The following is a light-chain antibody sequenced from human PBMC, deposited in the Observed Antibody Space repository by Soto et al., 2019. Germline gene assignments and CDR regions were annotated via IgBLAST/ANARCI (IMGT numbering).Light chain of an antibody. CDR3: CSYAGSSTFVV. CDR2: EVN. V-gene: IGLV2-23*02. J-gene: IGLJ2*01. Sequence: QAVVTQPASVSGSPGQSITISCTGTSSDVGSYNLDSWYQQHPGKAPKLIISEVNKRPSGVSSRFSGSKSGYTASLTISGLQAEDEADYYCCSYAGSSTFVVFGGGTKVTVL. CDR1: SSDVGSYNL.